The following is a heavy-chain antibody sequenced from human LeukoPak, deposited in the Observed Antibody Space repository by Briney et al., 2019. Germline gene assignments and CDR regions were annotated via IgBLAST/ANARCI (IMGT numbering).Heavy chain of an antibody. V-gene: IGHV3-21*01. D-gene: IGHD3-16*02. Sequence: GGSLRLSCAASGFTFSSYSMNWVRQAPGKGLGWVSSISSSSSYIYYADPVKGRFTISRDNAKNSLYLQMNSLRAEDTAVYYCARDPTFGGVIADDYWGQGTLVTVSS. CDR1: GFTFSSYS. CDR2: ISSSSSYI. CDR3: ARDPTFGGVIADDY. J-gene: IGHJ4*02.